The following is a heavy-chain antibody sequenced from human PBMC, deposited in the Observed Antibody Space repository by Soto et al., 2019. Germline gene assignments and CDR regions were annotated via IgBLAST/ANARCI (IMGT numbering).Heavy chain of an antibody. V-gene: IGHV1-24*01. CDR2: FDPEDGET. CDR3: ATDLASNPSTYHVGYCSGGSCNNDAFDI. CDR1: GYTLTELS. J-gene: IGHJ3*02. Sequence: ASVKVSCKVSGYTLTELSMHWVRQAPGKGLEWMGGFDPEDGETIYAQKFQGRVTMTEDTSTDTAYMELSSLRSEDTAVYYCATDLASNPSTYHVGYCSGGSCNNDAFDIWGQGTMVTVSS. D-gene: IGHD2-15*01.